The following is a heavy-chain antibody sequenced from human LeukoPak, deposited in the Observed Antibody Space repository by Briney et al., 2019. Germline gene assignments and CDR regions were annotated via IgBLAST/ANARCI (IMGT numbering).Heavy chain of an antibody. CDR2: IYSSEYT. CDR3: ARGSDDYKLGNH. D-gene: IGHD5-24*01. J-gene: IGHJ5*02. V-gene: IGHV4-39*01. CDR1: GDSFGNSYC. Sequence: SETLSLSCTVSGDSFGNSYCWTWVRQPPGKRPEWIGTIYSSEYTYYHPSLRSRATISADTSRNLFSLKLNSVTAADTAVYYCARGSDDYKLGNHWGHGTLVTVSS.